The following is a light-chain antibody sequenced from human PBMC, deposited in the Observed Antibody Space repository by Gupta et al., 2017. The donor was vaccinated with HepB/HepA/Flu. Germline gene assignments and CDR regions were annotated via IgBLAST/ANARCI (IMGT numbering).Light chain of an antibody. V-gene: IGLV1-51*02. CDR1: SSNIGSND. Sequence: QSVLTQPPSVSAPPGQKVTISCSGSSSNIGSNDVSWYQQLPGAAPKLLIYEDSKRPSEIPDRFSGSKSDTSATLDITGLHTGDEADYYCATWHNSLRVFGGGTKLTVL. CDR3: ATWHNSLRV. CDR2: EDS. J-gene: IGLJ3*02.